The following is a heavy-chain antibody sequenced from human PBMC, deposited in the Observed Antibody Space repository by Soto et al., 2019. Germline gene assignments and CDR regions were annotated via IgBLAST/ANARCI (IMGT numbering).Heavy chain of an antibody. V-gene: IGHV1-46*01. J-gene: IGHJ4*02. D-gene: IGHD3-22*01. CDR2: INPSGGST. Sequence: ASVKVSCKASGYTFTSYYMHWVRQAPGQGLEWMGIINPSGGSTSYAQKFQGRVTMTRDTSTSTVYMELSSLRSEDTAVYYCAGATFYYDSSGPGPFDYWGQGTLVTVSS. CDR3: AGATFYYDSSGPGPFDY. CDR1: GYTFTSYY.